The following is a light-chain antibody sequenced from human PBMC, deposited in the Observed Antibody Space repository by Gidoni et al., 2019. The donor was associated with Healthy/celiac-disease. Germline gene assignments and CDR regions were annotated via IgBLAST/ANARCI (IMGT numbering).Light chain of an antibody. CDR2: EGS. V-gene: IGKV1-5*01. Sequence: DIQMLQSPSTLSVSVGARVTITCRASQSISSWLAWYQQKPGKAPKLLIYEGSSLESGVPSRFSGSGSGTEFTLTISSLQADDFATYYCQQYNSFTWTFGQGTKVEIK. CDR3: QQYNSFTWT. CDR1: QSISSW. J-gene: IGKJ1*01.